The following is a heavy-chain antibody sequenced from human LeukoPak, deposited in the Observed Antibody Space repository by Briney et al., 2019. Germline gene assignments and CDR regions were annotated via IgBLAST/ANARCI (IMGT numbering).Heavy chain of an antibody. J-gene: IGHJ4*02. CDR2: IHHSGST. Sequence: SETLSLTCAVSGYSISRGYHWGWIRQPPGKGLEWIGSIHHSGSTYYNSSLKSRVTISVDTSKNQFSLKVSSVTAADTAVYYCARGGTYGSGSNRHTTLDYWGQGALVTVSS. CDR1: GYSISRGYH. CDR3: ARGGTYGSGSNRHTTLDY. V-gene: IGHV4-38-2*01. D-gene: IGHD3-10*01.